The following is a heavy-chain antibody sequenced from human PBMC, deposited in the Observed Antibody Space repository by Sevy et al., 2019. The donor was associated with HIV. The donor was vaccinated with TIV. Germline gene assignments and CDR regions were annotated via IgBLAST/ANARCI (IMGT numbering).Heavy chain of an antibody. CDR3: ARDRGSGWYGGFDY. CDR2: ISYDGSNK. J-gene: IGHJ4*02. CDR1: GFSFDSYG. Sequence: GGSLRLSCAVSGFSFDSYGMTWVRQAPGKGLEWVAVISYDGSNKYYADSVKGRFTISRDNSKNTLYLQMNSLRAEDTAVYYCARDRGSGWYGGFDYWGQGTLVTVSS. V-gene: IGHV3-30-3*01. D-gene: IGHD6-19*01.